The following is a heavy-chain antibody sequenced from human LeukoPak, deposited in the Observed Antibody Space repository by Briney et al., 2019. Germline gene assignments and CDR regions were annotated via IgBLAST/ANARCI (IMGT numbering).Heavy chain of an antibody. CDR3: ARDARAYIVATIFDY. Sequence: PGGSLRLSCAASGFTFSSYWMSWVRQAPGKGLEWVANIKQDGSEKYYVDSVKGRFTISRDNAKNSLYLQMNSLRAEDTAVYYCARDARAYIVATIFDYWGQGTLVTVSS. CDR2: IKQDGSEK. J-gene: IGHJ4*02. V-gene: IGHV3-7*01. CDR1: GFTFSSYW. D-gene: IGHD5-12*01.